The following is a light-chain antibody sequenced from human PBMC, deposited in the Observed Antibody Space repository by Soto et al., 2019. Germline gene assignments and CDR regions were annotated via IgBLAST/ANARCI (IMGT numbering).Light chain of an antibody. CDR3: RSYTSSSTLDV. CDR1: SSDVGGYNY. Sequence: QSVLTQPASVSGSPGQSITISCTGTSSDVGGYNYVSWYQQHQGKAPKLMIYDVSNRPSGVSNRFSGSKSGNTASLTISGLQAEDEADYYCRSYTSSSTLDVFGTGTQLTVL. CDR2: DVS. V-gene: IGLV2-14*01. J-gene: IGLJ1*01.